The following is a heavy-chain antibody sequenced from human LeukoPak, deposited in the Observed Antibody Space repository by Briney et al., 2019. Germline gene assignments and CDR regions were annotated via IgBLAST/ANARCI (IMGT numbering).Heavy chain of an antibody. CDR1: GYTLTEMS. Sequence: ASVKVSFKVSGYTLTEMSIHWVRQAPGGALEWMGGFDPEDGETVYAPKFQGRVTMTEDTSADTAYMELSSLRSEDTALYYCTTCLNGAGQPVAIYYYGMDVWGQGTTVTASS. D-gene: IGHD2-2*01. V-gene: IGHV1-24*01. J-gene: IGHJ6*02. CDR3: TTCLNGAGQPVAIYYYGMDV. CDR2: FDPEDGET.